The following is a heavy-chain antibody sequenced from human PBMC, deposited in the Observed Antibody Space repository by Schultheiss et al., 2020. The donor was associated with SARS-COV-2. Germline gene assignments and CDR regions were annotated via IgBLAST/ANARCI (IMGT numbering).Heavy chain of an antibody. CDR1: GFTFDDYA. CDR3: ATDQRPGAAGNFYYYGMDV. D-gene: IGHD6-13*01. CDR2: ISWNSGSI. Sequence: GGSLRLSCAASGFTFDDYAMHWVRQAPGKGLEWVSGISWNSGSIGYADSVKGRFTISRDNAKNSLYLQMNSLRAEDTALYYCATDQRPGAAGNFYYYGMDVWGQGTTVTVSS. V-gene: IGHV3-9*01. J-gene: IGHJ6*02.